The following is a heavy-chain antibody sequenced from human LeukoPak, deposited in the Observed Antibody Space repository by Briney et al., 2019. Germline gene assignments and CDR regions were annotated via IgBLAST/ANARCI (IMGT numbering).Heavy chain of an antibody. J-gene: IGHJ4*02. CDR2: IDASGSDT. D-gene: IGHD1-14*01. CDR1: EFPFSAYA. Sequence: LSGGSLRLSCEVSEFPFSAYAMAWVRQAPGQGLEWVSAIDASGSDTYYTDSVKGRFTISRDNSKNTVYLQMNSLRVEDTAVYYCADYRKRQGLDYCGQGTLVTVSS. V-gene: IGHV3-23*01. CDR3: ADYRKRQGLDY.